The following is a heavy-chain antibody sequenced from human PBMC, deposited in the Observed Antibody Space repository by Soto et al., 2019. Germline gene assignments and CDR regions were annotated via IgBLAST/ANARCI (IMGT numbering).Heavy chain of an antibody. V-gene: IGHV3-33*01. D-gene: IGHD6-19*01. J-gene: IGHJ6*02. CDR1: GFTFSSYG. Sequence: QVQLVESGGGVVQPGRSLRLSCAASGFTFSSYGMHWVRQAPGKGLEWVAVIWYDGSNKYYADSVKGRFTISRDNSKNTLYLQMNSLRAEDTAVYYCARPLYSSGWPLYYYYGMDVWDQGTTVTVSS. CDR2: IWYDGSNK. CDR3: ARPLYSSGWPLYYYYGMDV.